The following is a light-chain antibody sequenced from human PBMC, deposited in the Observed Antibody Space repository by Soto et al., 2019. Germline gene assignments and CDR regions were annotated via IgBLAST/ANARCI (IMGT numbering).Light chain of an antibody. J-gene: IGKJ2*01. CDR3: QQYNTWPPRYT. CDR1: QSVSSY. CDR2: RAS. V-gene: IGKV3-15*01. Sequence: EIVMTQSPATLSVSPGGRATLSCRASQSVSSYLAWYRQRPGQPPRLLIYRASTRATGIPARFSGSGSGTEFSLTISSLQSEDFAVYYCQQYNTWPPRYTFGQGTKLEI.